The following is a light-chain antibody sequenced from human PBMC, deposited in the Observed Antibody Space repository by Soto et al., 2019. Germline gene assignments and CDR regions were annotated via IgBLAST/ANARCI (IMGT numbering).Light chain of an antibody. V-gene: IGKV1-39*01. CDR1: QSMSIY. J-gene: IGKJ1*01. CDR3: QQSYSTPT. Sequence: DIQLTQSPSSLSASVGDRVTMTCRASQSMSIYLNWYQHKPGKAPKLLIYAASNLQSGDPSRFSGSGSGTDFTLTISSLQVEDFATYYCQQSYSTPTFGQGTRVETK. CDR2: AAS.